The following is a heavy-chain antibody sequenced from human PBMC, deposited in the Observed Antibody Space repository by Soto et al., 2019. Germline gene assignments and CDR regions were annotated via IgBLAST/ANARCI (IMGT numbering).Heavy chain of an antibody. CDR3: ARDHETVRSTPGAFDI. CDR1: GYTFTSYG. D-gene: IGHD4-4*01. CDR2: ISAYNGNT. V-gene: IGHV1-18*01. J-gene: IGHJ3*02. Sequence: QVPLVQSGAEVKKPGASVKVSCKASGYTFTSYGISWVRQAPGQGLERMGWISAYNGNTNYAQKLQGRVTMATDTPTSTANMELRSLRSDDTAVYYCARDHETVRSTPGAFDILRQATMVTVSS.